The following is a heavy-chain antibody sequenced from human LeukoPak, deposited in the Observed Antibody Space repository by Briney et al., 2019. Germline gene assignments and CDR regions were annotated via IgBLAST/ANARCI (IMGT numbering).Heavy chain of an antibody. CDR2: INPNSGGT. Sequence: GASVKVSCKASGYTFTGYYMRWVRQAPGQGLEWMGWINPNSGGTNYAQKFQGRVTMTRDTSISTAYMELSRLRSDDTAVYYCARDRYGGGSKDFDPWGQGTLVTVSS. CDR1: GYTFTGYY. V-gene: IGHV1-2*02. D-gene: IGHD2-15*01. J-gene: IGHJ5*02. CDR3: ARDRYGGGSKDFDP.